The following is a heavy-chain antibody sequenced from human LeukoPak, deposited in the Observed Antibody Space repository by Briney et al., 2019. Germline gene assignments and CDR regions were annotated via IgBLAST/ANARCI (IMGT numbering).Heavy chain of an antibody. CDR2: IYYSGST. J-gene: IGHJ5*02. CDR1: GGSISSYY. Sequence: SETLSLTCTVSGGSISSYYWSWIRQPPGKGLEWIGYIYYSGSTNYNPSLKSRVTISVDTSKNQFSLKLSSVTAADTAVYYCARGRSSSVWFDPWGQGTLVTVSS. V-gene: IGHV4-59*01. CDR3: ARGRSSSVWFDP.